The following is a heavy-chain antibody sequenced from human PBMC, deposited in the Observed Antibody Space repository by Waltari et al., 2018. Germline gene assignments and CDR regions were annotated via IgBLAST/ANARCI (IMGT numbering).Heavy chain of an antibody. D-gene: IGHD6-19*01. J-gene: IGHJ5*02. CDR2: INPRDGGT. CDR3: GKDQGASGWNKGWLDP. CDR1: GSVFTSDY. V-gene: IGHV1-46*01. Sequence: QVQLVQSGAEVKKPGATVRVSCKASGSVFTSDYIHWVRQAPGQGLEWMGIINPRDGGTTYAQKFQGRVTMTRDTSTSTVYMELSSLRSEDTAVYYCGKDQGASGWNKGWLDPWGQGTLVTVSS.